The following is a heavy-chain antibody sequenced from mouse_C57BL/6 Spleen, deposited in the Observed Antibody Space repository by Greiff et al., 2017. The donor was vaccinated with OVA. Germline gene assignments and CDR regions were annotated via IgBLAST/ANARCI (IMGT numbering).Heavy chain of an antibody. J-gene: IGHJ3*01. V-gene: IGHV14-1*01. CDR3: TPFDNYPFAY. CDR2: IDPEDGDT. CDR1: GFNFTDYY. Sequence: VQLQQPGAELVRPGASVKLSCTASGFNFTDYYMHWVKQRPEQGLEWIGRIDPEDGDTEYAPKFQGKATLTADTSSNTAYLQLSSLTSEDTAVYYCTPFDNYPFAYWGQGTLVTVSA. D-gene: IGHD1-3*01.